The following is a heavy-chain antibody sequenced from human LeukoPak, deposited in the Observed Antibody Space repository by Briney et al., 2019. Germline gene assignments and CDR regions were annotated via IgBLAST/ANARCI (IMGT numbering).Heavy chain of an antibody. D-gene: IGHD1-1*01. Sequence: GGSLRLSCTASGFTFGDYAMSWTRQAPGKGLEWVGFIRSKAYGGTADYAASVKGRFTISRDDSKAIAYLQMNSLKTEDTAVYHCTRDRGAYNLYDYWGQGTLVTVSS. J-gene: IGHJ4*02. CDR1: GFTFGDYA. CDR2: IRSKAYGGTA. V-gene: IGHV3-49*03. CDR3: TRDRGAYNLYDY.